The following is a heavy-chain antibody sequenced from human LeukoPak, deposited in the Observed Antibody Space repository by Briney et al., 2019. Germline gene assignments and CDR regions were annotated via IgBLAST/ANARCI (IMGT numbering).Heavy chain of an antibody. Sequence: SETLSLTCTVSGGSISSSSYYWGWIRQPPGKGLEWIGSIYYSGSTYYHPSLKSRVTISVATSKNQFSLKLSSVTAADTAVYYCARLIQRITIFGVVSSGFDPWGQGTLVTVSS. J-gene: IGHJ5*02. CDR2: IYYSGST. CDR3: ARLIQRITIFGVVSSGFDP. D-gene: IGHD3-3*01. CDR1: GGSISSSSYY. V-gene: IGHV4-39*01.